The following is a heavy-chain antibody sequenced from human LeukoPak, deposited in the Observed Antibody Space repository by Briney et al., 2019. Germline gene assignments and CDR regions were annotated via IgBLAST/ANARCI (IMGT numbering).Heavy chain of an antibody. CDR1: GGSFSGYY. CDR3: ARMGAAAGDY. CDR2: INHSGST. Sequence: SETLSHTCAVYGGSFSGYYWSWIRQPPGKGLEWIGEINHSGSTNYNPSLKSRVTISVDTSKNQFSLKLSSVTAADTAVYYCARMGAAAGDYWGQGTLVTVSS. J-gene: IGHJ4*02. D-gene: IGHD6-13*01. V-gene: IGHV4-34*01.